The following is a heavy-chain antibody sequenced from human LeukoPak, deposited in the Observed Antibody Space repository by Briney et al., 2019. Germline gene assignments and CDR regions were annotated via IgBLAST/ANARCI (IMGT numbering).Heavy chain of an antibody. J-gene: IGHJ5*02. V-gene: IGHV1-69*05. CDR3: ARERSGSGSFSNWFDP. CDR2: IIPIFGTA. D-gene: IGHD1-26*01. CDR1: GGTFSSYA. Sequence: ASVKVSCKASGGTFSSYAISWVRQAPGQGLEWMGGIIPIFGTANYAQKLQGRVTMTTDTSTSTAYMELRSLRSDDTAVYYCARERSGSGSFSNWFDPWGQGTLVTVSS.